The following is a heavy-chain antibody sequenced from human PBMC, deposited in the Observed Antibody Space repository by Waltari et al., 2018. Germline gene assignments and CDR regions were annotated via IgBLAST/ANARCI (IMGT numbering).Heavy chain of an antibody. CDR1: GGTFSSYT. CDR2: IVPIFSTA. Sequence: QVQLVQSGAEVKKPGSSVKVSCKASGGTFSSYTIKWVRQAPGQGLEWMGRIVPIFSTANYAQKFQGRVTITADESTSTAYMELSSLRSEDTAVYYCARAKVVRPYFDYWGQGTPVTVSS. D-gene: IGHD2-2*01. CDR3: ARAKVVRPYFDY. V-gene: IGHV1-69*15. J-gene: IGHJ4*02.